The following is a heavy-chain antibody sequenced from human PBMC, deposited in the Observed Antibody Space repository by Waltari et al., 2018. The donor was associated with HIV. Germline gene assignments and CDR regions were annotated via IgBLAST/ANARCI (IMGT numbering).Heavy chain of an antibody. CDR2: INTNTGNP. D-gene: IGHD3-22*01. V-gene: IGHV7-4-1*02. CDR3: AREKAYYYDSSGYPYFNWFDP. CDR1: GYTFTSYA. J-gene: IGHJ5*02. Sequence: QVQLVQSGSELKKPGASVKVSCKASGYTFTSYAMTWVRQAPGQGIEWMGWINTNTGNPTYAQGFTGRFVFSLDTSVSTAYLQISSLKAEDTAVYYCAREKAYYYDSSGYPYFNWFDPWGQGTLVTVSS.